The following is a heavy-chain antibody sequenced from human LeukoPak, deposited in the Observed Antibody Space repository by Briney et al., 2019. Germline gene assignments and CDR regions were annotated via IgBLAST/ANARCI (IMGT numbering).Heavy chain of an antibody. V-gene: IGHV3-23*01. Sequence: GGSLRLSCAASGFTFSTYAMSWVRQAPGEGLEWVSAFSGSGGSTYYADTVKGRFTISRDVSKSTLYLLMNSLRAEDTAVYFCAKEGTGAFYYMDVWGKGTTVTVSS. CDR3: AKEGTGAFYYMDV. CDR1: GFTFSTYA. CDR2: FSGSGGST. D-gene: IGHD2-8*02. J-gene: IGHJ6*03.